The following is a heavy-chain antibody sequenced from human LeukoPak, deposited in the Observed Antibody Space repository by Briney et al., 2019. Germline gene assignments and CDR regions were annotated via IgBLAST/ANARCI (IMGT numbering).Heavy chain of an antibody. Sequence: GGSLRLSCAASGFTFTTYWMSWVRQAPGKGLEWVANIKQDGTEKYYVDSVKGRFTISRDNVDNSLYLQMNSLRADDTAVYYCARDLDYDTTSFRPYNWFGPWGQGILVTVSS. V-gene: IGHV3-7*01. CDR2: IKQDGTEK. J-gene: IGHJ5*02. CDR3: ARDLDYDTTSFRPYNWFGP. CDR1: GFTFTTYW. D-gene: IGHD3-22*01.